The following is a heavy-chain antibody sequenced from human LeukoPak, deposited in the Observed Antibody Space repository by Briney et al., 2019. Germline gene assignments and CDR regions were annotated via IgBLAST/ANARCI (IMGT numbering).Heavy chain of an antibody. D-gene: IGHD6-13*01. J-gene: IGHJ5*02. CDR3: AREGGYSSSWLILPRGNWFDP. CDR1: GYTFTGYY. CDR2: INPSGGST. V-gene: IGHV1-46*01. Sequence: ASVKVSCKASGYTFTGYYMHWVRQAPGQGLEWMGIINPSGGSTSYAQKFQGRVTMTRDTSTSTVYMELSSLRSEDTAVYYCAREGGYSSSWLILPRGNWFDPWGQGTLVTVSS.